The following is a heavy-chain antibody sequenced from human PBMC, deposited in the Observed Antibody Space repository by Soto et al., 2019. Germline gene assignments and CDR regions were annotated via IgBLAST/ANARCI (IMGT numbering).Heavy chain of an antibody. CDR3: ARGSRSPIAAAGPFMDV. J-gene: IGHJ6*02. D-gene: IGHD6-13*01. Sequence: ASVKVSCKASGYTFTSYGISWVRQAPGQGLEWMGWISAYNGNTNYAQKLQGRVTMTTDTSTSTAYMELRSLRSDDTAVYYCARGSRSPIAAAGPFMDVWGQGTTVTVSS. V-gene: IGHV1-18*04. CDR1: GYTFTSYG. CDR2: ISAYNGNT.